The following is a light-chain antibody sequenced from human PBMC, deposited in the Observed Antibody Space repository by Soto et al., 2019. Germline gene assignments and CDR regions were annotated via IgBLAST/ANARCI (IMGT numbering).Light chain of an antibody. CDR1: QSVSSN. V-gene: IGKV3-15*01. CDR3: QQYGSSGT. CDR2: GAS. J-gene: IGKJ1*01. Sequence: EIGMTQSPATLSVSPGERATLSCRASQSVSSNLAWYQQKPGQAPRLLIYGASTRATGIPARFSGSGSGTGFTLTISRLEPEDFAVYYCQQYGSSGTFGQGTKVDIK.